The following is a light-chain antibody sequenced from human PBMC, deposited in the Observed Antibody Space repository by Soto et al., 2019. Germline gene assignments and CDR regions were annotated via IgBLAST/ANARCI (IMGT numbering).Light chain of an antibody. CDR1: QSVSSK. CDR3: HQYNHWLTWT. Sequence: EIVITQSPATLSLSPGQRATLCCRASQSVSSKLAWYQQRPAQAPRLLIYSASTRATGIPARFSGSGSATEFTPTISSLQSEDFAVYYCHQYNHWLTWTFGQGTKVDIK. CDR2: SAS. J-gene: IGKJ1*01. V-gene: IGKV3-15*01.